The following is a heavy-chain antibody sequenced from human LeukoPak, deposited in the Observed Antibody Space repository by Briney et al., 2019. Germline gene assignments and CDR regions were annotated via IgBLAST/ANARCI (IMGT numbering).Heavy chain of an antibody. D-gene: IGHD3-10*01. CDR3: ASLLTPYHGSGGGGMDV. J-gene: IGHJ6*02. V-gene: IGHV3-74*01. CDR2: ISGDGSLT. Sequence: GGSLRLSCAASGFTFSTHWMYWVRQAPGKEFVWVSRISGDGSLTSYADSVRGRSTISRDNAKETLYLQMTSLRVEDTAVYSCASLLTPYHGSGGGGMDVWGQGTTVTVSS. CDR1: GFTFSTHW.